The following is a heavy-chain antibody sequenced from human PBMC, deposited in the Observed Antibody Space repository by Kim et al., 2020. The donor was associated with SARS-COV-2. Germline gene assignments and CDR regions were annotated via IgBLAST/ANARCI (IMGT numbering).Heavy chain of an antibody. Sequence: DVIGKYYVASVRGRFTLSRDNAKQTLYLQTDSLRGEDTAVYYCAAGYYPDFWGQGTLVTVSS. V-gene: IGHV3-7*03. J-gene: IGHJ4*02. D-gene: IGHD2-21*01. CDR3: AAGYYPDF. CDR2: DVIGK.